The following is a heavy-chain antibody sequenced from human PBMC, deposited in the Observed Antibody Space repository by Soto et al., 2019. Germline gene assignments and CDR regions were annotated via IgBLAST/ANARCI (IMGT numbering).Heavy chain of an antibody. V-gene: IGHV3-7*01. J-gene: IGHJ6*03. CDR2: IKQDGSEK. Sequence: GGSLRLSCAASGFTFSSYWMSWVRQAPGKGLEWVANIKQDGSEKYYVDSVKGRFTISRDNAKNSLYLQMNSLRAEDTAVYYCARGYSASGVYYYYYMDVWGKGTTVTVSS. CDR1: GFTFSSYW. D-gene: IGHD5-12*01. CDR3: ARGYSASGVYYYYYMDV.